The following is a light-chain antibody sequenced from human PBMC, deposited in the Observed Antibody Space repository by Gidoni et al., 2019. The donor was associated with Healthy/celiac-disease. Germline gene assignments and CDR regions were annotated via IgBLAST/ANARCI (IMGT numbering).Light chain of an antibody. CDR2: DDS. V-gene: IGLV3-21*02. CDR3: QVWDSSSDHVV. CDR1: NIGRKS. J-gene: IGLJ2*01. Sequence: SYVLTQPLSVSVSPGQTARITCWGNNIGRKSVNWDHQNPGQAPVLVVDDDSDRPSGIPERFSGSNSGNTATLPISRVEAGDEADYYWQVWDSSSDHVVFGGGTKLTVL.